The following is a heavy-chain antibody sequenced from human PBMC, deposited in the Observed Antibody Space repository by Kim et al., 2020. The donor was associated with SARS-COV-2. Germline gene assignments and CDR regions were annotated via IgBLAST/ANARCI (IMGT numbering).Heavy chain of an antibody. V-gene: IGHV5-51*01. J-gene: IGHJ6*02. CDR3: ARLMGHYYYYGMDV. D-gene: IGHD1-26*01. Sequence: PSFQGQVTISADKSISTAYLQWSSLKASDTAMYYCARLMGHYYYYGMDVWGQGTTVTVSS.